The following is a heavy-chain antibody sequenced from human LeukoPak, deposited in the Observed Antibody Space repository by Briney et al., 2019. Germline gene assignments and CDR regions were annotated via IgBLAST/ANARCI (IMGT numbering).Heavy chain of an antibody. V-gene: IGHV4-39*07. J-gene: IGHJ5*02. Sequence: PGGSLRLSCIASGFTFSSSAMSWVRQPPGKGLEWIGSIYYSGNTDYNPSLKSRVTISLDTSKKQFSLKLTSVTAADTAIYYCARDEHSTQFDNWGQGTLVTVSS. CDR2: IYYSGNT. CDR3: ARDEHSTQFDN. CDR1: GFTFSSSA. D-gene: IGHD6-13*01.